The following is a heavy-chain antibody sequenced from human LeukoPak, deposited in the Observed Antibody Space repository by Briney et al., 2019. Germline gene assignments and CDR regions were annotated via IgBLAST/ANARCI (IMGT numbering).Heavy chain of an antibody. Sequence: KPGGSLRLSCAASGFTFSNAWMSWVRQAPGKGLEWVGRIISKVDGGTADYAAPVKGRFTISRDDSKNTVYLQMNSLKTGDTAVCYCTTSGGTTTRFVDYWGQGNLVSVSP. J-gene: IGHJ4*02. CDR1: GFTFSNAW. V-gene: IGHV3-15*01. CDR2: IISKVDGGTA. D-gene: IGHD2/OR15-2a*01. CDR3: TTSGGTTTRFVDY.